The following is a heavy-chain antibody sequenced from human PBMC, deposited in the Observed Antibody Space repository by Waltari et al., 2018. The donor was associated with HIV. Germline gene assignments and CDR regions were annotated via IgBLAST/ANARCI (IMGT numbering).Heavy chain of an antibody. CDR1: GGSISSYY. D-gene: IGHD2-15*01. CDR2: IYYSGST. V-gene: IGHV4-59*01. Sequence: QVQLQESGPGLVKPSETLSLTCTVSGGSISSYYWSWIRQPPGKGLEWIGYIYYSGSTNYNPSLKSRVTISVDTSKNQFSLKLSSVTAADTAVYYCASGELKTVVVAAPFDYWGQGTLVTVSS. J-gene: IGHJ4*02. CDR3: ASGELKTVVVAAPFDY.